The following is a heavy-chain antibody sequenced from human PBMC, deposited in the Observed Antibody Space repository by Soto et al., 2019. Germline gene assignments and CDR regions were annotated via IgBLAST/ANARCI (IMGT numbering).Heavy chain of an antibody. V-gene: IGHV4-39*01. CDR3: ATQMPGPRPPFGWLSPVAS. J-gene: IGHJ5*02. CDR1: GDSITSGDFY. Sequence: QLHLQESGPGLVKPSRTLSLTCTVSGDSITSGDFYWGWIRRPPGQGLEWIAPISHSGDTFYNPPLKSRLTMSLDASKNQFSLKLTSVTAADAAVYFCATQMPGPRPPFGWLSPVASWGQGTLVTVSS. CDR2: ISHSGDT. D-gene: IGHD3-9*01.